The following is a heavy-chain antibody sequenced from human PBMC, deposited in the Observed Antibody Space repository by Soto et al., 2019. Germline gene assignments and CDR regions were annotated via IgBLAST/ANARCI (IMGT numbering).Heavy chain of an antibody. Sequence: QVQLQQWGAGLLKPSETLSLTCAVYGGSFSGYYWTWIRQPPGTGLEWIGEINHSGSTNSNPSLKSRVTRSADTSQNQFSLKLTSVPAADTAVYYCARDKITSLFDYWGQGTLVTVS. CDR2: INHSGST. V-gene: IGHV4-34*01. J-gene: IGHJ4*02. CDR1: GGSFSGYY. CDR3: ARDKITSLFDY. D-gene: IGHD3-10*01.